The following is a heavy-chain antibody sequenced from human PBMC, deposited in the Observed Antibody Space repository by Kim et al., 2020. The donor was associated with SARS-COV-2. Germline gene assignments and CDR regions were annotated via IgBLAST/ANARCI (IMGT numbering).Heavy chain of an antibody. V-gene: IGHV3-74*01. CDR2: TSPDGSTV. CDR1: GFTFSNYS. CDR3: TRGQAGLAGAF. Sequence: GGSLRLSCAASGFTFSNYSMHWVRQAPGKGLVWVSRTSPDGSTVYYADSVKGRFTISRDNSKNTVYLQMNSLRAEDTAVYSCTRGQAGLAGAF. J-gene: IGHJ3*01.